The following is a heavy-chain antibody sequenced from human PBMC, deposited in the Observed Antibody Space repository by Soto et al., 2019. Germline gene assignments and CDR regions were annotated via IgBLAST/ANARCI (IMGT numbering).Heavy chain of an antibody. CDR2: IYYSGST. CDR1: GDSMRSYS. Sequence: SETLSLTCTVSGDSMRSYSWSWIRQPPGKGLEWIGYIYYSGSTTYNPSFRSRVTISIDTSEKQFSLKLTSVTAADTAVYFCAGDYGSGSYRFDYWRKGALVTVSS. V-gene: IGHV4-59*01. J-gene: IGHJ4*02. D-gene: IGHD3-10*01. CDR3: AGDYGSGSYRFDY.